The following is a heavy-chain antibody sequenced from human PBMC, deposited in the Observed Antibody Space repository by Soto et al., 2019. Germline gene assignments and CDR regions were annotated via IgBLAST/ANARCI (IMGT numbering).Heavy chain of an antibody. CDR3: ARDRRGVGATWGLDV. D-gene: IGHD1-26*01. CDR1: GYTLTELS. CDR2: FDPEDGET. J-gene: IGHJ6*02. Sequence: ASVKVSCKVSGYTLTELSMHWVRQAPGKGLEWMGGFDPEDGETIYAQKFQGRVTMTEDESTSTAYMELSSLRSEDTAVYYCARDRRGVGATWGLDVWGQGTTVTVSS. V-gene: IGHV1-24*01.